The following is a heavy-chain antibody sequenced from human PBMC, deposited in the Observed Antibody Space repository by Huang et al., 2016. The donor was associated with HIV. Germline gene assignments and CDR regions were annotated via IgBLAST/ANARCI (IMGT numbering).Heavy chain of an antibody. CDR3: ATKTAAMDI. V-gene: IGHV3-7*01. D-gene: IGHD1-7*01. Sequence: VESGGRLVQPGGSIRLSCVGSTFRFGAYWMSWVRQSPGKGSEWVANIKQDESEKYYVDSVKGRFNISRDNAKKVLFLEMNNVRVEDTATYYCATKTAAMDIWGQGTTVTVS. CDR2: IKQDESEK. J-gene: IGHJ6*02. CDR1: TFRFGAYW.